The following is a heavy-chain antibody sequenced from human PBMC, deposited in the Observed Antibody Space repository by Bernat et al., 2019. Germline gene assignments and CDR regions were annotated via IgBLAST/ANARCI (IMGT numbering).Heavy chain of an antibody. CDR1: GFTFSNAW. J-gene: IGHJ1*01. D-gene: IGHD6-19*01. Sequence: EVQLVESGGGLVKPGGSLRLSCAASGFTFSNAWMSWVRQAPGKGLEWVGRIKSKTDGGTIDYAAPVEGRFTISRDDSKNTLYLQMNSLKTEDTAVYYCTTDKDTSGHHHGGSRGHWGQGTLVTVSS. V-gene: IGHV3-15*01. CDR2: IKSKTDGGTI. CDR3: TTDKDTSGHHHGGSRGH.